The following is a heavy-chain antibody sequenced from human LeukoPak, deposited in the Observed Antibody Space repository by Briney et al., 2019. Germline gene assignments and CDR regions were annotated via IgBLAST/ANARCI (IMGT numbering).Heavy chain of an antibody. CDR1: GSSISSSYY. J-gene: IGHJ4*02. V-gene: IGHV4-38-2*02. D-gene: IGHD5-24*01. CDR2: ISHSGST. Sequence: PPETLSLTCTVSGSSISSSYYGAWIRQPPGKGLEWIATISHSGSTYYNPSLKSRVTISADTSQNQHSLRLNSVTVADTAVYYCARVNTVMATFDYWGQGTPVTVSS. CDR3: ARVNTVMATFDY.